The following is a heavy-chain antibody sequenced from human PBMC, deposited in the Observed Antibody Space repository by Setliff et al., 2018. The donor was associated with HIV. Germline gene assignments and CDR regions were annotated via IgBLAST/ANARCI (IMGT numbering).Heavy chain of an antibody. J-gene: IGHJ4*02. CDR2: ITHSGSA. CDR3: ARLRRSSNYYFDY. Sequence: PSETLSLTCAVYGGSFSGYYCWSWIRQSPGERLEWIGDITHSGSAEYSPSLRNRVTISVDTSKNQFSLNLSSVTAADTAVYYCARLRRSSNYYFDYWGQGTLVTVSS. CDR1: GGSFSGYY. V-gene: IGHV4-34*01. D-gene: IGHD1-1*01.